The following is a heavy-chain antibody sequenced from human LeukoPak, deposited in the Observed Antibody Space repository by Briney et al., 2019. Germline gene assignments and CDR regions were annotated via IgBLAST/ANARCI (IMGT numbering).Heavy chain of an antibody. CDR2: IYYSGST. CDR3: ARDLLAA. V-gene: IGHV4-59*01. Sequence: SETLSLTCTVSGGSISSYYWSWIRQPPGKGLEWIGYIYYSGSTNYNPSLKSRVTISVDTSKNQFSLKLSSVTAADTAVYYCARDLLAAGGQGTLVTVSS. D-gene: IGHD6-13*01. J-gene: IGHJ4*02. CDR1: GGSISSYY.